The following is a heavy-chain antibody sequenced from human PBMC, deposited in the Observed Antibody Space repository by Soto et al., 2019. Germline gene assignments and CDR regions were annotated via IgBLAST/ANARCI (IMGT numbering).Heavy chain of an antibody. V-gene: IGHV3-11*01. J-gene: IGHJ6*03. CDR1: GFTFSDYY. CDR3: AREGTIVVVPAAPHDYYMDV. D-gene: IGHD2-2*01. Sequence: PGGSLRLSCAASGFTFSDYYISWIRQAPGKGMEWISYISSSGSTIYYADSVKGRLTISRDNAKNSLYLQMNSLRAEDTAVYYCAREGTIVVVPAAPHDYYMDVWGKGTTVTVSS. CDR2: ISSSGSTI.